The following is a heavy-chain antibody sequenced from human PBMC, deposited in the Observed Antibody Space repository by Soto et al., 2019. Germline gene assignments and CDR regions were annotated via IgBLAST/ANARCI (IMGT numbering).Heavy chain of an antibody. CDR3: GSVGEGSYTPFDY. CDR1: GGTFSSYA. CDR2: IIPIFGTA. Sequence: SVKVSCKASGGTFSSYAISWVRQAPGQGLEWMGGIIPIFGTANYAQKFQGRVTITADESTSTAYMELSSLRSEETAVYYCGSVGEGSYTPFDYWGQGTLVTVSP. V-gene: IGHV1-69*13. D-gene: IGHD1-26*01. J-gene: IGHJ4*02.